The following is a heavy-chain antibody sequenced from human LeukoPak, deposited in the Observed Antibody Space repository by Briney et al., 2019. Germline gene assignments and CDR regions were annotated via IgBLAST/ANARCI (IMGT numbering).Heavy chain of an antibody. Sequence: GESLKISCKGSGYSFTSYWLGWVRQMPGKGLEWMGIIYPGDSDTRYSPSFQGQVTISADKSISTAYLQWSSLKASDTAMYYCARSRSLPTSYYYYGMDVWGQGTTVTVSS. CDR3: ARSRSLPTSYYYYGMDV. J-gene: IGHJ6*02. D-gene: IGHD2/OR15-2a*01. V-gene: IGHV5-51*01. CDR1: GYSFTSYW. CDR2: IYPGDSDT.